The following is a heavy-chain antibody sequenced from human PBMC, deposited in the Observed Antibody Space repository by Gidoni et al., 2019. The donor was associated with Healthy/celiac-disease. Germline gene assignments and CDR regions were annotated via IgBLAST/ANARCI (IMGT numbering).Heavy chain of an antibody. J-gene: IGHJ5*02. CDR2: IYYSGST. CDR1: TCGGYY. Sequence: TCGGYYWSWIRQHPGKGLEWIGYIYYSGSTYYNPSLKSRVTISVDTSKNQFSLKLSSVTAADTAVYYCAATVTTLGWFDPWGQGTLVTVSS. V-gene: IGHV4-31*02. D-gene: IGHD4-17*01. CDR3: AATVTTLGWFDP.